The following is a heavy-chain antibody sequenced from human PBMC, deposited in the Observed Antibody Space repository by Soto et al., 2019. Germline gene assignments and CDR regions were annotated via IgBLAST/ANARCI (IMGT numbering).Heavy chain of an antibody. CDR3: ARGHPGYCSSTSCFWRGPLDYFDY. J-gene: IGHJ4*02. Sequence: GGSLRLSCAASGFTFSSYGMHWVRQAPGKGLEWVAVIWYDGSNKYYADSVKGRFTISRDNSKNTLYLQMNSLRAEDTAVYYCARGHPGYCSSTSCFWRGPLDYFDYWXQGTLVTVSS. V-gene: IGHV3-33*01. D-gene: IGHD2-2*01. CDR1: GFTFSSYG. CDR2: IWYDGSNK.